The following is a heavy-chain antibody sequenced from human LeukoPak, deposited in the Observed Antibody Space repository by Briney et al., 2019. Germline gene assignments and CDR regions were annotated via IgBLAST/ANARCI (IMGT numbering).Heavy chain of an antibody. Sequence: SETLSLTCTVSGGSISSSSYYWGWIRQPPGKGLEWIGSIYYSGSTYYNPSLKSRATISVDTSKNQFSLKLSSVTAADTAVYYCARSLVNYYDSSGYDDFDYWGQGTLVTVSS. V-gene: IGHV4-39*01. J-gene: IGHJ4*02. D-gene: IGHD3-22*01. CDR1: GGSISSSSYY. CDR2: IYYSGST. CDR3: ARSLVNYYDSSGYDDFDY.